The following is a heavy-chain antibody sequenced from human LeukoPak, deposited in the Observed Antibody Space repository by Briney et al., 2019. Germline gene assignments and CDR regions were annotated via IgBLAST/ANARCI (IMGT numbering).Heavy chain of an antibody. D-gene: IGHD3-10*01. CDR2: IYPADSDA. CDR3: ARSTSGSFDY. CDR1: GYSFTDYW. V-gene: IGHV5-51*01. Sequence: GESLKISCKASGYSFTDYWIGWVRQMPGKGLEWMAIIYPADSDARHTYSPSFQGQVTISADKSISTAYLQWSSLKASDTAMYYCARSTSGSFDYWGQGTPVTVSS. J-gene: IGHJ4*02.